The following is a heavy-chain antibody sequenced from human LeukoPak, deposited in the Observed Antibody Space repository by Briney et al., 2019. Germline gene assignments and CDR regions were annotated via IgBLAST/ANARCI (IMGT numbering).Heavy chain of an antibody. CDR2: IGSSGSNI. D-gene: IGHD4-17*01. Sequence: VGSLRLSCAASGFTFSSYEMNWVRQAPGKGLEWVSYIGSSGSNIYYADSVKGRFTISRDNAKNSLYLQMNSLRAEDTAVYYCARIMTTVTTSDYWGQGTLVTVSS. CDR3: ARIMTTVTTSDY. V-gene: IGHV3-48*03. CDR1: GFTFSSYE. J-gene: IGHJ4*02.